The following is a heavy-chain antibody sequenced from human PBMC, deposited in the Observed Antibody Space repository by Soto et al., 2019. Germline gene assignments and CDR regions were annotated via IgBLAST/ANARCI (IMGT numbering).Heavy chain of an antibody. CDR3: ARGRWLDDYGMDV. CDR2: INPNSGGT. V-gene: IGHV1-2*02. D-gene: IGHD6-19*01. J-gene: IGHJ6*02. Sequence: VASVKVSCKASGYTFTGYYIHWVRQAPGQGLEWMGWINPNSGGTNYAQKFQGRVTMTRDTSISTAYMELSRLRSDDTAVYYCARGRWLDDYGMDVWDQGTTVTVSS. CDR1: GYTFTGYY.